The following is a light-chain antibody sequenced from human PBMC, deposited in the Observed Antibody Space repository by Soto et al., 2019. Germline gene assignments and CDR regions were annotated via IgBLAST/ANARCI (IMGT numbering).Light chain of an antibody. Sequence: EIVMTQSPATLSVSPGERATLSCRASQSVSSNLAWYQQKPGQAPRLLIYGASTRATGIPARFSGSGSGTKFTLTISSLQSEDFAVYYCQQYNNWPREYTFGQGTKLEIK. CDR2: GAS. V-gene: IGKV3-15*01. CDR3: QQYNNWPREYT. J-gene: IGKJ2*01. CDR1: QSVSSN.